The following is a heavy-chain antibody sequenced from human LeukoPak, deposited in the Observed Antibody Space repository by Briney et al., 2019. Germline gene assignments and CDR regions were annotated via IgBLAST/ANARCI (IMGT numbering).Heavy chain of an antibody. Sequence: GGSLRLSCAASGFTFSSYSMNWVRQAPGKGLEWVSSISSSSSYIYYADSVKGQFTISRDNAKNSLYLQMNSLRAEDTAVYYCAREYSGSYGDAFDIWGQGTMVTVSS. D-gene: IGHD1-26*01. CDR2: ISSSSSYI. CDR1: GFTFSSYS. V-gene: IGHV3-21*01. J-gene: IGHJ3*02. CDR3: AREYSGSYGDAFDI.